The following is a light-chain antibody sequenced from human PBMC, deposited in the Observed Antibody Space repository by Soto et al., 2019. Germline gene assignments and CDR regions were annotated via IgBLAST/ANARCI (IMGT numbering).Light chain of an antibody. CDR1: QSVGSNY. Sequence: EIVLTQSPGTLSLSPGERVTLSCRASQSVGSNYVAWYQQKPGQAPSLLIYSASSRATAIPDRFRGSGSGKDFTLTIGGLEPEDSAVDFCQNSGNARWTCGQGTKVEV. CDR2: SAS. J-gene: IGKJ1*01. CDR3: QNSGNARWT. V-gene: IGKV3-20*01.